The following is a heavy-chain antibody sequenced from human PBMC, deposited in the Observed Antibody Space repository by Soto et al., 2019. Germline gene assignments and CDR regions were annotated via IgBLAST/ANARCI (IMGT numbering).Heavy chain of an antibody. J-gene: IGHJ5*02. V-gene: IGHV4-61*01. CDR1: GSSGSSGSFD. Sequence: SETLALTCDVSGSSGSSGSFDCHCIRQAPGKGLEWIGYIYYSGNTNYNPSLKRRVTISVDTSKNQFSLKLSSVTAADTVVYYCARLDQTTEDGFDPLGQGSLVTVFS. D-gene: IGHD4-4*01. CDR2: IYYSGNT. CDR3: ARLDQTTEDGFDP.